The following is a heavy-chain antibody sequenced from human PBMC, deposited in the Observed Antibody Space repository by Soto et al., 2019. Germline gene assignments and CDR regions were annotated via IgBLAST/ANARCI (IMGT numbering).Heavy chain of an antibody. CDR3: AKGRVQNWNFDY. D-gene: IGHD1-1*01. V-gene: IGHV3-23*01. CDR1: GFTFSSYA. J-gene: IGHJ4*02. CDR2: ISGSGGTA. Sequence: EVQLLESGGGSVQPGGSLRLPCAASGFTFSSYAMHWVRRPPGKGLEWVSSISGSGGTAYYADSVKGRFSISRDSLVITLYLQMKSLRAEDTAVYYCAKGRVQNWNFDYWGQGTLVTGSP.